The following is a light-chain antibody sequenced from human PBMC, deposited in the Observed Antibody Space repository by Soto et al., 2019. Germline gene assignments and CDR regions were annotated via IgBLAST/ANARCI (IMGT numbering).Light chain of an antibody. V-gene: IGLV1-44*01. J-gene: IGLJ2*01. CDR3: AVWDDSLRGRV. CDR1: NSNIGSNT. CDR2: GDD. Sequence: QSVLTQPPSASGTPGQRVTISCSGSNSNIGSNTVNWYQQFPGTAHRFLMYGDDLRPSGVPDRFSASKSGTSASLAISGLQSEDEADYYCAVWDDSLRGRVFGGGTKVTVL.